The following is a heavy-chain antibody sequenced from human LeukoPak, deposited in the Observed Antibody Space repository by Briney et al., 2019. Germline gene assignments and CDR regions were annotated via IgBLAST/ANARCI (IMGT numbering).Heavy chain of an antibody. CDR1: GYTFTSYY. J-gene: IGHJ3*02. Sequence: ASVKVSCKASGYTFTSYYMHWVRQAPGQGLEWMGIINPSGGSTSYAQKFQGRVTMTRDTSTSTVYMELSSLRAEDTAVYYCAREGHLTISSVSPSDAFDIWGQGTMVTVSS. CDR3: AREGHLTISSVSPSDAFDI. V-gene: IGHV1-46*01. CDR2: INPSGGST. D-gene: IGHD3-3*01.